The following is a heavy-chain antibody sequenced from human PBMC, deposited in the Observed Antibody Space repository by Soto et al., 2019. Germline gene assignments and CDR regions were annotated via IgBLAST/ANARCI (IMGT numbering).Heavy chain of an antibody. CDR3: ARHQRDDACRGIDC. V-gene: IGHV5-51*01. CDR1: VYSFPEYY. D-gene: IGHD3-16*01. CDR2: VNHSDSDI. Sequence: VYSFPEYYMHWVGQAPRQGGEGVGWVNHSDSDINYSPSFQGQVTISADKSNGTAYLQWSSVKASDTAMYYCARHQRDDACRGIDCWGQGTLVTVSS. J-gene: IGHJ4*02.